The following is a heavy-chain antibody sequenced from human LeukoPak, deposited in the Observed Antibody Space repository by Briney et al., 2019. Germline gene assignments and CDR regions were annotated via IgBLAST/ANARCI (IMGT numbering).Heavy chain of an antibody. CDR2: ISSSSSYI. V-gene: IGHV3-21*01. CDR1: GFTFSSYS. CDR3: ARASNYYDSSGYFGY. Sequence: GGSLRLSCAASGFTFSSYSMNWVRQAPGKGLEWVSSISSSSSYIYYADSVKSRFTISRDNAKNSLYLQMNSLRAEDTAVYYCARASNYYDSSGYFGYWGQGTLVTVSS. D-gene: IGHD3-22*01. J-gene: IGHJ4*02.